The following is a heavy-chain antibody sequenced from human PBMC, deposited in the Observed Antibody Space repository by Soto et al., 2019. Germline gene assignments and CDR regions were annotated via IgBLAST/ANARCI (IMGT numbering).Heavy chain of an antibody. CDR1: GYTFNKYP. J-gene: IGHJ4*02. Sequence: GASVKVSCQASGYTFNKYPMHWVRQAPGQGLEWMGWINAANGDTGYSQKFQGRVTLTRDTSASTAYMELSSLRSEDTAVYYCARKDYYGSGIYYFDYWGQGSLVTVSS. CDR3: ARKDYYGSGIYYFDY. V-gene: IGHV1-3*01. D-gene: IGHD3-10*01. CDR2: INAANGDT.